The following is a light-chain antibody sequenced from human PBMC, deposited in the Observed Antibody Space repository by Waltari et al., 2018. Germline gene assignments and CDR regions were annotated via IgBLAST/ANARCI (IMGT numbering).Light chain of an antibody. CDR2: YDS. V-gene: IGLV3-21*04. CDR1: NIGRYS. J-gene: IGLJ1*01. CDR3: HVWHPDMDPGV. Sequence: SYALTPPPSVSVAPGTTPRITCGGANIGRYSVQWYQQKPGQAPVLVIFYDSDRPSGIPERFSGSNSGNTATLTISSVEAGDEAKYYCHVWHPDMDPGVFGPGTEVSV.